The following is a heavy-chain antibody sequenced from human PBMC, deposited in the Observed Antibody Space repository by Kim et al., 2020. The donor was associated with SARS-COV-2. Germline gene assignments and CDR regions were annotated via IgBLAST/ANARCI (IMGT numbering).Heavy chain of an antibody. V-gene: IGHV1-46*01. CDR2: INPSGDSINPSGIGGER. CDR1: GYTFTSYY. D-gene: IGHD3-16*01. Sequence: ASVKVSCKASGYTFTSYYIHWVRQAPGGGLEYMGVINPSGDSINPSGIGGERKFAQKFQGRVTVTKDTSTSTVYMELSSLRSDDTAVYYCAREMRNTYYFDYWGQGTLVTVSS. CDR3: AREMRNTYYFDY. J-gene: IGHJ4*02.